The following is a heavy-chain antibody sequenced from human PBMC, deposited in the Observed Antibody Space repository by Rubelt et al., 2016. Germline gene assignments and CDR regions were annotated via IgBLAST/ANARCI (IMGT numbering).Heavy chain of an antibody. D-gene: IGHD3-10*01. CDR1: GYSFSTSD. CDR3: ARGVI. J-gene: IGHJ4*02. CDR2: MNPNTGYT. Sequence: QVQLVQSGAEVKKPGASVKVSCKASGYSFSTSDINWVRQGTGQGLEWMGWMNPNTGYTGYAQKFQGRVTMTSNISIGTAYLYLSSLRSEDTAVYYCARGVIWGQGTLVAVSS. V-gene: IGHV1-8*01.